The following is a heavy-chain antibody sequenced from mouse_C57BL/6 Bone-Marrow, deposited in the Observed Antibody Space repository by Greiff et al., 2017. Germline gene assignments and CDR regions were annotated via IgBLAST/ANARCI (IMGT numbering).Heavy chain of an antibody. CDR3: AREGNYGSSS. V-gene: IGHV1-50*01. D-gene: IGHD1-1*01. CDR2: IDPSDSYT. J-gene: IGHJ2*01. CDR1: GYTFTSYW. Sequence: QVHVKQPGAELVKPGASVKLSCKASGYTFTSYWMQWVKQRPGQGLEWIGEIDPSDSYTNYNQKFKGKATLTVDTSSSTAYMQLSSLTSEDSAVDYCAREGNYGSSSWGQGTTLTVSS.